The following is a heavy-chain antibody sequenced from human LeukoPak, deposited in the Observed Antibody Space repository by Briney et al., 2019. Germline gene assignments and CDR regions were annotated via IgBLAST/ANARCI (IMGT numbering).Heavy chain of an antibody. J-gene: IGHJ4*02. V-gene: IGHV4-61*02. CDR1: GGSISSGSYY. CDR3: ARTSSTMVQGVGGFDY. CDR2: VSPSGGT. D-gene: IGHD3-10*01. Sequence: SETLSLTCTVSGGSISSGSYYWSWIRQPAGKGLEWIGRVSPSGGTNYNPSLKSRLTISVDTSKNQFSLKLSSVTAADTAVYYCARTSSTMVQGVGGFDYWGQGTLVTVSS.